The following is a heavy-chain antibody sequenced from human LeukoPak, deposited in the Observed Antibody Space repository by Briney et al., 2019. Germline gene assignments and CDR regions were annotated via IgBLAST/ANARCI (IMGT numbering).Heavy chain of an antibody. D-gene: IGHD3-10*01. CDR1: GFTFSSYA. J-gene: IGHJ3*02. V-gene: IGHV3-23*01. Sequence: GGSLRLSCAASGFTFSSYAMSWVRQAQGKGLEWVSAISGSGGSTYYADSVKGRFTISRDNSKNTLYLQMNSLRAEDTAVYYCAKGSKGLWFGEYGAFDIWGQGTMVTVSS. CDR3: AKGSKGLWFGEYGAFDI. CDR2: ISGSGGST.